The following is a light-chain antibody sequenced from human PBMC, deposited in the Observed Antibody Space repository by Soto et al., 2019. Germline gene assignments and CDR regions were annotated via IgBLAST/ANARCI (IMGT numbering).Light chain of an antibody. CDR2: LAS. J-gene: IGKJ4*01. CDR3: MQALQTPLT. CDR1: QSLLHTNGYNY. Sequence: EIVMTQSPLSLPVTPGEPASISCRSSQSLLHTNGYNYLDWYLQKPGQSPQLLIYLASTRASGVPDRFSGSGSGTDFTLKISRVEAEDVGVYYCMQALQTPLTFGGGTKVEIK. V-gene: IGKV2-28*01.